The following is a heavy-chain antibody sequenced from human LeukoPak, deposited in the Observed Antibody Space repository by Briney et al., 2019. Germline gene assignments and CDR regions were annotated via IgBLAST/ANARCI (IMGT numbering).Heavy chain of an antibody. V-gene: IGHV3-23*01. J-gene: IGHJ4*02. Sequence: GGSLSLSCAASGFTFSSYGMSWVRQAPGKGLEWVSAISGSGGSTYYADSVKGRFTISRDNSKNTLYLQMNSLRAEDTAVYYCARATRGVASDFDYWGQGTLVTVSS. CDR1: GFTFSSYG. D-gene: IGHD2-15*01. CDR2: ISGSGGST. CDR3: ARATRGVASDFDY.